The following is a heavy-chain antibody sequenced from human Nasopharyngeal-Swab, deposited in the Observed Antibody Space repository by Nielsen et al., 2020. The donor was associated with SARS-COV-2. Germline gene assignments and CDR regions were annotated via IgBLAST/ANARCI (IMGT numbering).Heavy chain of an antibody. D-gene: IGHD6-13*01. CDR1: GGSISSGDYY. V-gene: IGHV4-30-4*01. CDR3: ARDQFSAAAGTSYYYYYGMDV. J-gene: IGHJ6*02. Sequence: SETLSLTCTVSGGSISSGDYYWSWIRQPPGKGLEWIGYSYYSGSTYYNPSLKSRVTISVDTSKNQFSLKLSSVTAADTAVYYCARDQFSAAAGTSYYYYYGMDVWGQGTTVTVSS. CDR2: SYYSGST.